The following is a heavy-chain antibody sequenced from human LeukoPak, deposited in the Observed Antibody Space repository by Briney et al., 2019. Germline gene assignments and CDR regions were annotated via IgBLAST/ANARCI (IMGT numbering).Heavy chain of an antibody. CDR2: ISWNSGSI. V-gene: IGHV3-9*01. Sequence: SLRLSCAASGFTFDDYAMHWVRQAPGKGLEWVSGISWNSGSIGYADSVKGRSTISRDNAKNSLYLQMNSLRAEDTALYYCAKASRRYSSGWYYDYWGQGTLVTVSS. CDR1: GFTFDDYA. J-gene: IGHJ4*02. D-gene: IGHD6-19*01. CDR3: AKASRRYSSGWYYDY.